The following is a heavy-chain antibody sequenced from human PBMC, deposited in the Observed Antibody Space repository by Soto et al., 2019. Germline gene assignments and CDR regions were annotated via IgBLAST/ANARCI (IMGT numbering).Heavy chain of an antibody. D-gene: IGHD3-22*01. Sequence: ESGGGVFQPGRSLRLSCAASGFTFSSYAMHWVRQAPGKGLEWVAVISYDGSNKYYADSVKGRFTISRDHSKNTLYLQMNSLRAEDTAVYYCARDRPPDYYARSPVDALDIWGQGTMVTVSS. J-gene: IGHJ3*02. CDR2: ISYDGSNK. V-gene: IGHV3-30-3*01. CDR1: GFTFSSYA. CDR3: ARDRPPDYYARSPVDALDI.